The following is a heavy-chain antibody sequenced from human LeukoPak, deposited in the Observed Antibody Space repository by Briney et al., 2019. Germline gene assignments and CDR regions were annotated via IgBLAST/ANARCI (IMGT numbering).Heavy chain of an antibody. CDR2: IYSGGST. J-gene: IGHJ4*02. CDR1: GHNVSSNY. CDR3: ATSGYYDSSIFDY. D-gene: IGHD3-22*01. V-gene: IGHV3-53*04. Sequence: GGSLRLSCGACGHNVSSNYISWVRQAPGKGLEWVSVIYSGGSTYYADSVKGRFTISRHNSKNTLYLQMNSLRPEDTAVYYCATSGYYDSSIFDYWGQGTLVTVSS.